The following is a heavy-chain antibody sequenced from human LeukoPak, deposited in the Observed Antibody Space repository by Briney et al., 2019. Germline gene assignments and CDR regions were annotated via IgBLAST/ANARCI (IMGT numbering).Heavy chain of an antibody. Sequence: PGGSLRLSCAASGFTFISYAMSWGRQAPGRGLEWVSGLSGSGGTTDYAVPVKGRFTISRDNSKNTLYLQMTSLRAEDTAVYYCAKVIAVASGYFQHWGQGTLVTVSS. V-gene: IGHV3-23*01. J-gene: IGHJ1*01. CDR3: AKVIAVASGYFQH. D-gene: IGHD6-19*01. CDR2: LSGSGGTT. CDR1: GFTFISYA.